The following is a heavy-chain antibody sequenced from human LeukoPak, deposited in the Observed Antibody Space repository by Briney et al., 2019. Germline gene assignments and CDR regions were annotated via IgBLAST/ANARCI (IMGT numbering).Heavy chain of an antibody. V-gene: IGHV4-39*02. CDR2: IYYSGST. CDR1: GGSISSSSYY. J-gene: IGHJ4*02. CDR3: AREAPSYGGNHLDY. D-gene: IGHD4-23*01. Sequence: SETLSLTCTVSGGSISSSSYYWGWIRQPPGKGLEWIGSIYYSGSTYYNPSLKSRVTISVDTSKNQFSLKLSSVTAADTAVYYCAREAPSYGGNHLDYWGQGTLVTVSS.